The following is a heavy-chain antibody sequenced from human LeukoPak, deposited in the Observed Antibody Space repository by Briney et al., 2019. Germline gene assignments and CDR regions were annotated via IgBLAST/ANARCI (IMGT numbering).Heavy chain of an antibody. Sequence: PSETLSLTCTVSGGAISSYYWSWIRQPAGKGLEWIGRIYTSGSTNYNPSLKSRVTISVDTSKNQFSLKLSSVTAADTAVYYCARDRYIYGSDDRWFDPWGQGTLVTVSS. V-gene: IGHV4-4*07. J-gene: IGHJ5*02. CDR1: GGAISSYY. D-gene: IGHD5-18*01. CDR3: ARDRYIYGSDDRWFDP. CDR2: IYTSGST.